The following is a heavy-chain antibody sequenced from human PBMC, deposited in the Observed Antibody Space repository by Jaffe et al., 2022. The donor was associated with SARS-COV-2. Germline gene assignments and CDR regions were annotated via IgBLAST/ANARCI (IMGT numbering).Heavy chain of an antibody. CDR2: IWYDGSNK. D-gene: IGHD3-22*01. J-gene: IGHJ2*01. V-gene: IGHV3-33*01. CDR3: ARVAYDSSGYYYALNTNWYFDL. Sequence: QVQLVESGGGVVQPGRSLRLSCAASGFTFSSYGMHWVRQAPGKGLEWVAVIWYDGSNKYYADSVKGRFTISRDNSKNTLYLQMNSLRAEDTAVYYCARVAYDSSGYYYALNTNWYFDLWGRGTLVTVSS. CDR1: GFTFSSYG.